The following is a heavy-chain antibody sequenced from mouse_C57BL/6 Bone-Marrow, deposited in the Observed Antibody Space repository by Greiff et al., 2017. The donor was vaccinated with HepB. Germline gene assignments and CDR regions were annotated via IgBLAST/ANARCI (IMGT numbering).Heavy chain of an antibody. J-gene: IGHJ1*03. Sequence: QVHVKQPGAELVKPGASVKMSCKASGYTFTSYWITWVKQRPGQGLEWIGDIYPGSGSTNYNEKFKSKATLTVDTSSSTAYMQLSSLTSEDSAVYYCANYGSSYYWYFDVWGTGTTVTVSS. CDR3: ANYGSSYYWYFDV. D-gene: IGHD1-1*01. V-gene: IGHV1-55*01. CDR2: IYPGSGST. CDR1: GYTFTSYW.